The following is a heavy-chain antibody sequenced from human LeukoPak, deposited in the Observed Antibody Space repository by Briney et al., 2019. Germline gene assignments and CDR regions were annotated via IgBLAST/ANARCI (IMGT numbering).Heavy chain of an antibody. Sequence: GGSLRLSCAASAFTFSSYSMNWVRQAPGKGLEWVSYISSSSSTIYYADSVKGRFTISRDNAKNSLYLQMNSLRDEDTAVYYCARDPPLNNWTEAYAFVIWGQGTMVTVSS. D-gene: IGHD1-1*01. J-gene: IGHJ3*02. CDR1: AFTFSSYS. V-gene: IGHV3-48*02. CDR3: ARDPPLNNWTEAYAFVI. CDR2: ISSSSSTI.